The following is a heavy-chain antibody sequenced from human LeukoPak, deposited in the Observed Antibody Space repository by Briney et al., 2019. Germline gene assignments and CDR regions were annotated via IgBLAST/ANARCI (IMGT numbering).Heavy chain of an antibody. CDR3: ARVGYSSTPGNFDY. V-gene: IGHV3-33*01. CDR2: IRYDGSKK. CDR1: GFSLRNPG. Sequence: GRALRLSCAASGFSLRNPGIHRGRQAPGKGLEWVAVIRYDGSKKYYVDSVKGRFTISRDNSKNTLYLQMNSLRAEDTAVYYCARVGYSSTPGNFDYWGQGTLVTVSP. D-gene: IGHD6-13*01. J-gene: IGHJ4*02.